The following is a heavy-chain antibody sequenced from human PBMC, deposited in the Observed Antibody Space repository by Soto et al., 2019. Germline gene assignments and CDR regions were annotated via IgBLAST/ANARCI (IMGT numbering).Heavy chain of an antibody. Sequence: QVQLQESGPGLVKPSETLSLTCTVSGGSVSSGNYFWSWIRQPPGKALEWIAYVYFSGSTNYNPTRKSGVTHSLDTSKTQFALKLSSVTAADTAVYYCARLPRARNADPRRPLGYFDLWGRGTLVTVSS. J-gene: IGHJ2*01. D-gene: IGHD2-8*01. CDR2: VYFSGST. V-gene: IGHV4-61*01. CDR1: GGSVSSGNYF. CDR3: ARLPRARNADPRRPLGYFDL.